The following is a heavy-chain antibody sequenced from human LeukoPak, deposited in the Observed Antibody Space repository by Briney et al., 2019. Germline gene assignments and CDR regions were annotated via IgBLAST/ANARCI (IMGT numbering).Heavy chain of an antibody. CDR1: GFTFSSYW. Sequence: PGGSLRLSCAASGFTFSSYWMHWVRQASGKGLEWVGRIRSKANSYATAYAASVKGRFTISRDDSKNTAYLQMNSLKTEDTAVYYCTSSQAAAGPFDYWGQGTLVTVSS. D-gene: IGHD6-13*01. CDR2: IRSKANSYAT. CDR3: TSSQAAAGPFDY. V-gene: IGHV3-73*01. J-gene: IGHJ4*02.